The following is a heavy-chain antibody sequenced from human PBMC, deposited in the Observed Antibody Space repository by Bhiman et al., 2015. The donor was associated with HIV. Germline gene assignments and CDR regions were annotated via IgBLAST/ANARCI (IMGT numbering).Heavy chain of an antibody. Sequence: EVQLVESGGGLVKPGGSLRLSCAASGFTFNKYSMTWVRQAPGKGLEWVSSISSSSSYIYYADSVKGRFTISRDNAKNSLYLQMNSLRAEDTAVYYCARDPQLDLREGGYWGQGTLVTVSS. CDR2: ISSSSSYI. D-gene: IGHD2-2*01. J-gene: IGHJ4*02. CDR1: GFTFNKYS. V-gene: IGHV3-21*02. CDR3: ARDPQLDLREGGY.